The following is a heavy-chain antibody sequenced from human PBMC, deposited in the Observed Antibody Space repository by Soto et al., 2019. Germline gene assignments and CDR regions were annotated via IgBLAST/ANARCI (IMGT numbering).Heavy chain of an antibody. D-gene: IGHD3-9*01. V-gene: IGHV3-23*01. J-gene: IGHJ4*01. Sequence: EVQLLESGGGLVQPGGSLRLSCAGSGFTFSSCAMNWVRQAPGKGLEWISGISGAAGSTYTADSVKGRFTISRDNSKNTLYLQMNSLRAEDTAVYYCARSLPLYDATGYYRAPSDHWGHGTLVTVSS. CDR1: GFTFSSCA. CDR3: ARSLPLYDATGYYRAPSDH. CDR2: ISGAAGST.